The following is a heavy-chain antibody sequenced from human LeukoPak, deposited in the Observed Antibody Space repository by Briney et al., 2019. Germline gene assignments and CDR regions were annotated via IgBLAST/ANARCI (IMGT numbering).Heavy chain of an antibody. Sequence: GGSLRLSCAASGFTFNDYAMHWVRQAPGKGLEWVSGISWNSGSIGYADSVKGRFTISRDNAKNSLYLQMNSLRAEDTALYYCAKAVYYYDSSPTGDWGQGTLVTVS. J-gene: IGHJ4*02. CDR2: ISWNSGSI. V-gene: IGHV3-9*01. D-gene: IGHD3-22*01. CDR1: GFTFNDYA. CDR3: AKAVYYYDSSPTGD.